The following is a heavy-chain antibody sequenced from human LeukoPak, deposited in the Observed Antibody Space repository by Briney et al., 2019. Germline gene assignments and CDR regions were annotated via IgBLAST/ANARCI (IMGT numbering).Heavy chain of an antibody. D-gene: IGHD6-6*01. CDR2: IYHSGST. J-gene: IGHJ6*03. V-gene: IGHV4-38-2*02. Sequence: PSETLSLTCAVPGYSISSGYYWGWIRQPPGKGLEWIGSIYHSGSTYYNPSLKSRVTISVDTSKNQFSLKLSSVTAADTAVYYCAREGSSSYYYYYYMDVWGKGTTVTVSS. CDR1: GYSISSGYY. CDR3: AREGSSSYYYYYYMDV.